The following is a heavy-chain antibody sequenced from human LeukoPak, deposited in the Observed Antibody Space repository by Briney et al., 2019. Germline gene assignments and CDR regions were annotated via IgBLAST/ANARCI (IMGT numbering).Heavy chain of an antibody. V-gene: IGHV1-8*01. D-gene: IGHD7-27*01. J-gene: IGHJ4*02. CDR1: GYTFTSYD. CDR2: MSPNSGDT. CDR3: ARGPPNWGYDY. Sequence: ASVKVSCKASGYTFTSYDFNWVRQATGQRSEWMGWMSPNSGDTGYAQKFQDRVTMTRNTSISTAYMELSSLRSDDTAVYYCARGPPNWGYDYWGPGTLVTVSS.